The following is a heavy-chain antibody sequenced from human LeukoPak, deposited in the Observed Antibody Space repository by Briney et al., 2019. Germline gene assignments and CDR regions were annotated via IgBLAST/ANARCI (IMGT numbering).Heavy chain of an antibody. J-gene: IGHJ5*02. CDR3: AREVGYSTSYYGRFDP. CDR1: GYTFTGRY. V-gene: IGHV1-2*06. CDR2: VNVNNGDT. D-gene: IGHD3-22*01. Sequence: ASVKVSCKASGYTFTGRYIHWVRQAPGQGLEWMGRVNVNNGDTKYAQKFQGRVTMTRDTSISTAYMELASLRSDDTAVFYCAREVGYSTSYYGRFDPWGQGTLVIVSS.